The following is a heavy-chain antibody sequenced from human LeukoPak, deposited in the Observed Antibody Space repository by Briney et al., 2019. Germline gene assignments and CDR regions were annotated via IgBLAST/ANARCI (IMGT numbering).Heavy chain of an antibody. J-gene: IGHJ3*02. D-gene: IGHD1-26*01. V-gene: IGHV3-73*01. CDR3: TPVGATVWAFGI. CDR1: GFTFSGSA. CDR2: IRSKANSYAT. Sequence: GGSLRLSCAASGFTFSGSAMHWVRQASGKGLEWVGRIRSKANSYATAYAASVKGRFTISRDDSKNTAYLQMNSLKIEDTAVYYCTPVGATVWAFGIWGQGTMVTVSS.